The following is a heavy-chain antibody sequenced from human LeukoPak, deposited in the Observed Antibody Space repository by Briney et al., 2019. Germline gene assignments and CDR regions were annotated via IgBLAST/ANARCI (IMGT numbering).Heavy chain of an antibody. J-gene: IGHJ4*02. CDR3: ARVAGHRRYFDY. CDR1: GGSISSYH. CDR2: IYYSGST. Sequence: SETLSLTCTVSGGSISSYHWSWIRQPPGKGLEWIGYIYYSGSTNYNPSLKSRVTISVDTSKNQFSLKLSSVTAADTAVYYCARVAGHRRYFDYWGQGTLVTVSS. V-gene: IGHV4-59*01.